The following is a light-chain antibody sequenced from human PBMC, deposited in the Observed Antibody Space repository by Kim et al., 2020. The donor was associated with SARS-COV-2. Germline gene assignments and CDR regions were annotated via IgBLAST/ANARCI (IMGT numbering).Light chain of an antibody. CDR3: CSYAGSYTWV. J-gene: IGLJ3*02. V-gene: IGLV2-11*01. CDR2: DVS. CDR1: SSDVGGYNY. Sequence: GQRVTISCPGPSSDVGGYNYVPWYQQHPGKAPNLILYDVSKRPSGVPDRFSGSKSGNTASLTISGLPAEDEADYYCCSYAGSYTWVFGGGTQLTVL.